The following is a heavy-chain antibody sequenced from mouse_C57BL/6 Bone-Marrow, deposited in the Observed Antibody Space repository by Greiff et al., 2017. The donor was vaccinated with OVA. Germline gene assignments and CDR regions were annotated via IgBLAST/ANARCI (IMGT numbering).Heavy chain of an antibody. V-gene: IGHV1-53*01. CDR3: AKGRQLRLRFAY. CDR1: GYTFTSYW. CDR2: INPSNGGT. J-gene: IGHJ3*01. Sequence: VQLQQPGTELVKPGASVKLSCKASGYTFTSYWLHWVKQRPGQGLEWIGNINPSNGGTNYNEKFKSKATLTVDKSSSTAYMQLSSLTAEDSAVYYCAKGRQLRLRFAYWGQGTLVTVSA. D-gene: IGHD3-2*02.